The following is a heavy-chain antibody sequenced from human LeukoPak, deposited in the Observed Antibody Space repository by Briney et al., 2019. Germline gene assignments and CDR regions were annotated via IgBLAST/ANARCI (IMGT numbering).Heavy chain of an antibody. Sequence: VASVKVSCKASGYTFASYGISWVRQAPGQGLEWMGLISGYNGDTNYAQKLQGRVTMTTDTSTSTAYMELRSLRSDETAVYYCARDRTWVVTAIPQPPAYWGQGTLVTVSS. J-gene: IGHJ4*02. CDR1: GYTFASYG. CDR3: ARDRTWVVTAIPQPPAY. CDR2: ISGYNGDT. V-gene: IGHV1-18*01. D-gene: IGHD2-21*02.